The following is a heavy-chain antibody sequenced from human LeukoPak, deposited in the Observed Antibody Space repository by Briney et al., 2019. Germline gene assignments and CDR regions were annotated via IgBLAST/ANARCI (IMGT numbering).Heavy chain of an antibody. V-gene: IGHV1-18*01. D-gene: IGHD3-10*01. J-gene: IGHJ4*02. Sequence: ASVKVSCKASGYTFTSYGISWVRQAPGQGLEWMGWISAYNGNTNYAQKLQGRVTMTTDTSTSTAYMELRSLRSDDTAVYYCARAFYSTMVRGYYFDYWGQGTLVTVSS. CDR3: ARAFYSTMVRGYYFDY. CDR1: GYTFTSYG. CDR2: ISAYNGNT.